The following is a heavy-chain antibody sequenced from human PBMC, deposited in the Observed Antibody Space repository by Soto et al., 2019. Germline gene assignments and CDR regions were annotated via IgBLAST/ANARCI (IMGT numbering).Heavy chain of an antibody. J-gene: IGHJ6*02. CDR3: ASLLRSGDYYYYYGMDV. V-gene: IGHV4-31*03. CDR2: IYYSGST. Sequence: KTSETLSLTCTVSGGSISSGGYYWSWIRQHPGKGLEWIGYIYYSGSTYYNPSLKSRVTISVDTSKNQFSLKLSSVTAADTAVYYCASLLRSGDYYYYYGMDVWGQGTTVTVS. CDR1: GGSISSGGYY. D-gene: IGHD4-17*01.